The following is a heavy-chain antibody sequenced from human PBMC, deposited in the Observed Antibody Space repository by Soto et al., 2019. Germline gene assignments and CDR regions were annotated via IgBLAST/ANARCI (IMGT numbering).Heavy chain of an antibody. CDR2: INHSGST. CDR3: ARGAPRRYYYYYGMDV. Sequence: QVQLQQWGAALLKPSETLSLTCAVYGGSFSGYYWSWIRQPPGKGLEWIGEINHSGSTNYNPSLESRVTTSVDTPKNRASRSLGSVTAADTAVYYCARGAPRRYYYYYGMDVWGQGTTVTVSS. CDR1: GGSFSGYY. D-gene: IGHD3-10*01. J-gene: IGHJ6*02. V-gene: IGHV4-34*01.